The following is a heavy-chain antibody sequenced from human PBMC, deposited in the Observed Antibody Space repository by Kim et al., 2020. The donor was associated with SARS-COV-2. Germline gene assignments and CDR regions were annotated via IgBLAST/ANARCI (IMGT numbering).Heavy chain of an antibody. CDR2: IYPGDSDT. D-gene: IGHD3-22*01. Sequence: GESLKISCQGSGSSFTSYWIGWVRQMPGKGLEWMGIIYPGDSDTRYSPSFQGQVTISADKSISTAYLQWSSLKASDTAMYYCARGLGDGIWLSLPMEVWGQGTTVTVSS. V-gene: IGHV5-51*01. CDR1: GSSFTSYW. CDR3: ARGLGDGIWLSLPMEV. J-gene: IGHJ6*02.